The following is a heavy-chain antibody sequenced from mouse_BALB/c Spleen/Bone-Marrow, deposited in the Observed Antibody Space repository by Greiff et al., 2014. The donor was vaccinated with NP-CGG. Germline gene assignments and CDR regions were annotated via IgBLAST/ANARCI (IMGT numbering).Heavy chain of an antibody. V-gene: IGHV1-54*02. CDR1: GYAFTNYW. CDR3: ARELGRGFAD. J-gene: IGHJ3*01. Sequence: VQLQQSGVELVRPGTSVKVSCKASGYAFTNYWIEWVKQRPGQGLEWIGVITPGSGGINYNEKFKGKATLTAEKSSNTAYMQLSSLTSDDSAVYFWARELGRGFADWGQGTLVTGSA. CDR2: ITPGSGGI. D-gene: IGHD4-1*01.